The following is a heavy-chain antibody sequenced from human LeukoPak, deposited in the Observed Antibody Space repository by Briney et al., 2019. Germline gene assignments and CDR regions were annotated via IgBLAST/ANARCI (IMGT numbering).Heavy chain of an antibody. Sequence: PGGSLRLSCATSGFTFSNYEMSWVRQAPGKGLEWVANIKQDGSDKYYVDSVKGRFTISRDNAKNSLYLQMNSLRAEDTAVYYCARGGGSVDYWGQGTLVTVSS. CDR2: IKQDGSDK. CDR1: GFTFSNYE. CDR3: ARGGGSVDY. V-gene: IGHV3-7*05. J-gene: IGHJ4*02. D-gene: IGHD4-23*01.